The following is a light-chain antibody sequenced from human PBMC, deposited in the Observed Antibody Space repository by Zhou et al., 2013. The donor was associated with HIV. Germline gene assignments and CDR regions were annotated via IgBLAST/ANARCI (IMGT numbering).Light chain of an antibody. CDR3: QQLVTRIYS. CDR1: QNIPSSY. Sequence: EIVLTQSPGTLSLSPGERATLSCKTSQNIPSSYLAWYQQRPGQAPRLLLYGASSRATGIPDRFSGSGSGTDFTLTISRLEREDFAVYYCQQLVTRIYSFGGGPRWRSN. V-gene: IGKV3-20*01. CDR2: GAS. J-gene: IGKJ4*01.